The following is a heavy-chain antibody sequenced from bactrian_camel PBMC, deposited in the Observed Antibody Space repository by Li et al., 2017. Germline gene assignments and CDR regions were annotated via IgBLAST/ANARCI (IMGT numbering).Heavy chain of an antibody. Sequence: VQLVESGGGSVQAGGSLRLSCAASGYMYSNGCMGWFRQAPGKEREGVASIVIDGTTSYADSVKGQFTCSKGNAKNTLYLQMNSLKPEDTAMYYCAAKTLAYCRGGYCYCSDEYGYWGQGTQVTVS. V-gene: IGHV3S53*01. D-gene: IGHD2*01. J-gene: IGHJ4*01. CDR1: GYMYSNGC. CDR3: AAKTLAYCRGGYCYCSDEYGY. CDR2: IVIDGTT.